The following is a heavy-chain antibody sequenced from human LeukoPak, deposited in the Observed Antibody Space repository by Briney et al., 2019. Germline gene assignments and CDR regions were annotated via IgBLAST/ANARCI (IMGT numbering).Heavy chain of an antibody. J-gene: IGHJ4*02. Sequence: GASVKVSCKASGYTFTGYYMHWVRQAPGQGLEWMGWINPNSGGTNYAQRFQGRVTMTRDTSISTAYMELSRLRSDDTAVYYCARAPPYDILTGYYMGFDYWGQGTLVTVSS. CDR1: GYTFTGYY. CDR2: INPNSGGT. D-gene: IGHD3-9*01. CDR3: ARAPPYDILTGYYMGFDY. V-gene: IGHV1-2*02.